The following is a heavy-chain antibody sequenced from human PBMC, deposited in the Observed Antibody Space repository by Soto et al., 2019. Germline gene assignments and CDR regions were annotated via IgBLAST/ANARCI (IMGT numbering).Heavy chain of an antibody. J-gene: IGHJ3*02. D-gene: IGHD2-15*01. CDR1: GGTFSSYT. Sequence: QVQLVQSGAEVKKPGSSVKVSCKASGGTFSSYTISWVRQAPGQGLEWMGRIIPMVGIVNYAQKFQGRVTITADKSTSTAYMELSSLRSEDTAVYYCAGGAYCSGGSCTSFAFDIWGQGTMVTVSS. CDR3: AGGAYCSGGSCTSFAFDI. CDR2: IIPMVGIV. V-gene: IGHV1-69*02.